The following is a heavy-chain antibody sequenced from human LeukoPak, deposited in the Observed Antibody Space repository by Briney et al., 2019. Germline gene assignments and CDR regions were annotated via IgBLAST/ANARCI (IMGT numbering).Heavy chain of an antibody. Sequence: SGPTLVKPTETLTLTCTVSGFSLSNARMGVSWIRQPPGKALEWLAHIFSNGEKSYSTSLKSRLTISKDTSKSQVVLTMTNMDPVDTATYYCARIRLPAGTYYDFWSGYPSFDYWGQGTLVTVSS. CDR2: IFSNGEK. D-gene: IGHD3-3*01. CDR3: ARIRLPAGTYYDFWSGYPSFDY. V-gene: IGHV2-26*01. J-gene: IGHJ4*02. CDR1: GFSLSNARMG.